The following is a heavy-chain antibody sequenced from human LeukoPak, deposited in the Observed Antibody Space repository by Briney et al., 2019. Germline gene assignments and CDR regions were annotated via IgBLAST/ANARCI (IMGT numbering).Heavy chain of an antibody. J-gene: IGHJ5*02. CDR2: VYYMGNT. CDR1: GYSINSGYY. D-gene: IGHD3-3*01. V-gene: IGHV4-61*01. Sequence: PSETLSLTCTVSGYSINSGYYWDWIRQPPGKGLEWIGYVYYMGNTNYNPSLKSRVAISVNTSNNQFSLNLTSVTAADTAIYYCARGATTFGTNYFDPWGQGTLVTVSS. CDR3: ARGATTFGTNYFDP.